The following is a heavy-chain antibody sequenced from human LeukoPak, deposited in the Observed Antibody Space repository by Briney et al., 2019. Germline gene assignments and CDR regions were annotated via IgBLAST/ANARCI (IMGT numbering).Heavy chain of an antibody. D-gene: IGHD3-10*01. CDR3: ARDANYYGSGRTLDY. V-gene: IGHV3-21*04. J-gene: IGHJ4*02. CDR2: ISSSSSYI. Sequence: GGSLRLSCEASGFTFSSYSMNWVRQAPGQGLEWVSSISSSSSYIYYADSVKGRFTISRDNAKNSLYLQMNSLRAEDTAVYYCARDANYYGSGRTLDYWGQGTLVTVCS. CDR1: GFTFSSYS.